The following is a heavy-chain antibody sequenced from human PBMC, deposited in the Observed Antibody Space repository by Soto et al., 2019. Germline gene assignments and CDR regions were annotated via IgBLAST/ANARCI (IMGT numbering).Heavy chain of an antibody. CDR2: IRGFSPYT. Sequence: PEESLRLSCVASGFTFRTYTMNWVRQAPGKGLEWVSGIRGFSPYTFYAESVKGRFTISRDNAKNSLYLQMNSLGVEDTAVYYCARDRGYDAHDYYYNAMDVWGQGTTVTVSS. D-gene: IGHD2-15*01. V-gene: IGHV3-21*01. CDR3: ARDRGYDAHDYYYNAMDV. J-gene: IGHJ6*02. CDR1: GFTFRTYT.